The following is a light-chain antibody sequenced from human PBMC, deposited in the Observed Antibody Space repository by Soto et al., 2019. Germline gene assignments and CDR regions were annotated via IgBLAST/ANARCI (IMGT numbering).Light chain of an antibody. V-gene: IGKV3-20*01. CDR3: QQYGSSSGWT. CDR2: GAS. CDR1: RRVSSNY. Sequence: IVLTQSPGTLSLSPGERATLSCRASRRVSSNYLAWYQQKPGQCPRLLISGASSRATGIPDRFSGSGSGTDFTLTISRLEPEDSAMYYCQQYGSSSGWTFGQGTKVEIK. J-gene: IGKJ1*01.